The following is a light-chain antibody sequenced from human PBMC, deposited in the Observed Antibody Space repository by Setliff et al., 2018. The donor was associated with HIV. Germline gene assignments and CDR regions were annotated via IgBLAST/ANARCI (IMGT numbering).Light chain of an antibody. V-gene: IGLV2-8*01. CDR1: SSDIGDYNY. CDR3: SSYAGSNVV. CDR2: GVS. J-gene: IGLJ2*01. Sequence: QSALTQPPSASGSPGQSVTISCTGTSSDIGDYNYVSWYQQHPGKAPKLMIYGVSMRPSGVPDRFSGSKSGNTASLTVSGLQAEDEADYYCSSYAGSNVVFGGGTKVTVL.